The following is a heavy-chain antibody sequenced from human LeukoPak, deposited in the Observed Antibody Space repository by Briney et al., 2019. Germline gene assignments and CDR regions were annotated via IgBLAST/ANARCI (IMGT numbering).Heavy chain of an antibody. J-gene: IGHJ4*02. CDR3: ARHGRVRGVFDY. D-gene: IGHD3-10*01. V-gene: IGHV4-59*08. CDR1: GGSISSYY. Sequence: PSETLSLTCTVSGGSISSYYWSWIRQPPGKGLEWIGYIYYSGRTNYDPSLKSRVTISVDTSRNQFSLKLSSVTAADTAVYYCARHGRVRGVFDYWGQGTLVTVSS. CDR2: IYYSGRT.